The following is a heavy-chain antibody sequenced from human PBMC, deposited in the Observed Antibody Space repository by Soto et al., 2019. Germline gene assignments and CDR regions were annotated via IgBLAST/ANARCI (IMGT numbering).Heavy chain of an antibody. J-gene: IGHJ4*02. CDR2: INPTAGST. CDR1: GYPVINCY. D-gene: IGHD2-8*02. V-gene: IGHV1-46*03. Sequence: QVQLVESGAEVKNPGASVKVSCEASGYPVINCYIHCVLQAPGHGLEWLAIINPTAGSTNYAQKFQGRLNLIMDTSTSTVYMELSSLTSEYTAMYYCARHLAAGDVWGQGTLVTVSS. CDR3: ARHLAAGDV.